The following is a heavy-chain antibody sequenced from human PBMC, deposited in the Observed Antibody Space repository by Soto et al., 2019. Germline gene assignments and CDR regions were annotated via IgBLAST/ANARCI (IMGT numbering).Heavy chain of an antibody. V-gene: IGHV3-9*01. Sequence: EVQLVESGGGLVQPGRSLRLSCAASGFTFDDYAMHWVRQAPGKGLEWVSGSSWNSGSIGYADSVKGRFTISRDNAKNSLYLQMNSLRAEDTALYYCAKDIDSSSAFDYWVQGTLVTVSS. D-gene: IGHD6-6*01. CDR3: AKDIDSSSAFDY. J-gene: IGHJ4*02. CDR1: GFTFDDYA. CDR2: SSWNSGSI.